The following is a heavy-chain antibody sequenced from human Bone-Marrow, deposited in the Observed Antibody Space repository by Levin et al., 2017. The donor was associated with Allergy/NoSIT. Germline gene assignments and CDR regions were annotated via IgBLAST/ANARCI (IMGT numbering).Heavy chain of an antibody. V-gene: IGHV3-15*01. CDR2: IKSKTDGGTA. Sequence: RTGGSLRLSCAASEFTFNNAWMSWVRQAPGKGLEWVGHIKSKTDGGTADYAATVKGRFTISRDDSKNTLYLQMNSLKIEDTGVYYCSRQQLVLDYWGQGTLVTVSS. J-gene: IGHJ4*02. D-gene: IGHD6-13*01. CDR1: EFTFNNAW. CDR3: SRQQLVLDY.